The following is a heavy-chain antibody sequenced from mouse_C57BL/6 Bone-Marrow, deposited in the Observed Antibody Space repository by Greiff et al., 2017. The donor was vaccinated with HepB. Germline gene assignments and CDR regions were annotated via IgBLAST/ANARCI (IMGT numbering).Heavy chain of an antibody. CDR2: ISSGGDYI. J-gene: IGHJ3*01. Sequence: EVQRVESGEGLVKPGGSLKLSCAASGFTFSSYPMSWVRQTPEKRLEWVAYISSGGDYIYYADTVKGRFTISRDNARNTLYLQMSSLKSEDTAMYYCTRVSIYYDYGAWFAYWGQGTLVTVSA. V-gene: IGHV5-9-1*02. CDR3: TRVSIYYDYGAWFAY. D-gene: IGHD2-4*01. CDR1: GFTFSSYP.